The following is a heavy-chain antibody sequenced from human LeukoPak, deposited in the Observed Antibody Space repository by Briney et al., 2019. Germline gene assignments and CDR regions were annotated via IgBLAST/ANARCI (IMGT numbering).Heavy chain of an antibody. Sequence: SETLSLTCTVSSGPISSYYWSWIRQPPGKGLEWIGYISYSGNTNYNPSLKSRVTISVDTSKNQFSLKLTSVTAADTAVYYCARQGGYIAPLALWGQGTLVTVSA. V-gene: IGHV4-59*08. CDR3: ARQGGYIAPLAL. D-gene: IGHD6-13*01. CDR1: SGPISSYY. CDR2: ISYSGNT. J-gene: IGHJ4*02.